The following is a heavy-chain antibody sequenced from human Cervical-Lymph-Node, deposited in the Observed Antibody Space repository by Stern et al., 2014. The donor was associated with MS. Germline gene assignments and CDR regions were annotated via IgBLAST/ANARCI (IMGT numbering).Heavy chain of an antibody. CDR1: GLTFSSFP. CDR2: ILGSGDET. CDR3: AKDSTGRDGYNYFDL. J-gene: IGHJ4*02. Sequence: EVQLVESGGGLVQPGGSLSLSCAASGLTFSSFPMGWVRQAPGKGLEWVSLILGSGDETFYAGSVKGRFTISRDNSKNTLYLQMNSLGAEDTALYYCAKDSTGRDGYNYFDLWGQGTLVTVSS. V-gene: IGHV3-23*04. D-gene: IGHD5-24*01.